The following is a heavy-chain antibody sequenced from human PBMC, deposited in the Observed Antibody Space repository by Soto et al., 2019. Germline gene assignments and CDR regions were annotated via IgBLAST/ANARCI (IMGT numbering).Heavy chain of an antibody. CDR2: IRETGNT. J-gene: IGHJ4*02. V-gene: IGHV3-23*01. Sequence: EAQILQSGGGLEQPGGSLRLSCAASGFTFSNYAMSWIRQAPGKGLEWVSTIRETGNTYYADSVSGRFATSRDNSENTLYLQMSSLRAEDTAVYYCAKQQMGVIRALDYWGQGTLVTVSS. CDR1: GFTFSNYA. D-gene: IGHD1-26*01. CDR3: AKQQMGVIRALDY.